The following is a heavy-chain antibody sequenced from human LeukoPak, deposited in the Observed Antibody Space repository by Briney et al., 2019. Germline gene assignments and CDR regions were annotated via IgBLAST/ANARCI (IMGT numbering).Heavy chain of an antibody. CDR2: ISSSSSYI. J-gene: IGHJ4*02. CDR3: ARGVVSPATGDY. D-gene: IGHD2-2*01. Sequence: GGSLRLSCVASGFTFSSYSMNWVRQAPGKGLEWVSSISSSSSYIYYADSGKGRFTISRDNAKNSLYLQMDSLRAEDTAVYYCARGVVSPATGDYGGEGPLVTVSS. CDR1: GFTFSSYS. V-gene: IGHV3-21*01.